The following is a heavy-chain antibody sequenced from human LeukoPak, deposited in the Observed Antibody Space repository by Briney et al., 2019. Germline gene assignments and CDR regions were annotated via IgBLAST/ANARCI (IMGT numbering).Heavy chain of an antibody. CDR3: ARLEYSSSWYVDY. V-gene: IGHV4-59*01. CDR1: GGSISSYY. J-gene: IGHJ4*02. CDR2: IYYSGST. Sequence: SETLSLTCTVSGGSISSYYWRWIRQPPGKGLEWIGYIYYSGSTNYNPSLKSRVTISVDTSKNQFSLKLSSVTAADTAVYYCARLEYSSSWYVDYWGQGTLVTVSS. D-gene: IGHD6-13*01.